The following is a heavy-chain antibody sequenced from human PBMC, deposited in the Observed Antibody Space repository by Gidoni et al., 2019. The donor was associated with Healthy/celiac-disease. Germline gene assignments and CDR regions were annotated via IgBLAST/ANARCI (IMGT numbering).Heavy chain of an antibody. V-gene: IGHV3-23*01. Sequence: EVQLLESGGGLVQPGGSLRLSCAASGFTFSSYAMSWVRQAPGKGLEWVSAISGSGGSTYYADSVKGRFTISRDNSKNTLYLQMNNLRAEDTAVYYCAKVGSGMKGVYATHYYYYGMDVWGQGTTVTVSS. J-gene: IGHJ6*02. CDR1: GFTFSSYA. CDR3: AKVGSGMKGVYATHYYYYGMDV. CDR2: ISGSGGST. D-gene: IGHD2-8*01.